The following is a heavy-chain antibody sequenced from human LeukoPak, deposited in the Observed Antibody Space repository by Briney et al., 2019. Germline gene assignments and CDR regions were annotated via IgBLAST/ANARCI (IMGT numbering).Heavy chain of an antibody. D-gene: IGHD3/OR15-3a*01. CDR2: IIPSLNRA. V-gene: IGHV1-69*04. CDR3: ARRTDRVDDAFDV. J-gene: IGHJ3*01. CDR1: GGPLDNYA. Sequence: SVKVSCKSSGGPLDNYAINWVRQAPGQGLEWMGRIIPSLNRANYAQIRVTITADKSTATAYMELSGLRYEDTAVYYCARRTDRVDDAFDVWGQGTMVTVSS.